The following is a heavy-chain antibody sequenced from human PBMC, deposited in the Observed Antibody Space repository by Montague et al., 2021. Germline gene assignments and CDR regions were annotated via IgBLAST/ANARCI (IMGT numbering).Heavy chain of an antibody. J-gene: IGHJ4*02. CDR3: ARVDCDGDWYTFDI. D-gene: IGHD2-21*02. CDR2: IYYSANT. V-gene: IGHV4-39*01. Sequence: SETLSLTCTVSGASINSSRYYWGWIRQPPGKGLEWIGSIYYSANTYYNPSLKSRLSISVDTTKNQFSLRLKSVTAADTAVYHCARVDCDGDWYTFDIWGQGTLVTVSS. CDR1: GASINSSRYY.